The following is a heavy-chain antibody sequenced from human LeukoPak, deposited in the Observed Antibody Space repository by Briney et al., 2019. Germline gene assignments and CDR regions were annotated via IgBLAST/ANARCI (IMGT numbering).Heavy chain of an antibody. CDR3: ARGKRRFDY. CDR2: ISGSGGST. J-gene: IGHJ4*02. V-gene: IGHV3-23*01. D-gene: IGHD3-10*01. Sequence: GGSLRLSCAASGFTFSSYAMSWVRQAPGKGLEWVSAISGSGGSTYYADSVKGRFTISRDNARNSLHLHMSSLRADDTAVYYCARGKRRFDYWGQGTLVTVSS. CDR1: GFTFSSYA.